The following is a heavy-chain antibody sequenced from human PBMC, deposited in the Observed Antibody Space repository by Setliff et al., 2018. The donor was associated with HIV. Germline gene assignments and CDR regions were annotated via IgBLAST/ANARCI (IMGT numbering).Heavy chain of an antibody. V-gene: IGHV1-18*01. CDR2: ISADNGNT. Sequence: ASVKVSCKASGYTFSSYGVNWVRQAPGQGLEWMGWISADNGNTKYAQKFQGRVTITADESTSTVYMALSSLTSEDTAVYYCERDFEGMSTIDGFEDWGQGTLVTVSS. D-gene: IGHD1-1*01. CDR1: GYTFSSYG. J-gene: IGHJ5*01. CDR3: ERDFEGMSTIDGFED.